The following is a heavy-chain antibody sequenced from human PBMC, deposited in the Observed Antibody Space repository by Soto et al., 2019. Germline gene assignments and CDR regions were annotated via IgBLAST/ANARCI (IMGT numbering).Heavy chain of an antibody. Sequence: GGSLRLSCAASGFTFSSYGMHWVRQAPGKGLEWVAVIWYDGSNKYYADSVKGRFTISRDNSKNTLYLQMNSLRAEDTAVYYCARDLGTMVRGVIEGGFDYWGQGTLVTVSS. CDR3: ARDLGTMVRGVIEGGFDY. V-gene: IGHV3-33*01. CDR2: IWYDGSNK. J-gene: IGHJ4*02. CDR1: GFTFSSYG. D-gene: IGHD3-10*01.